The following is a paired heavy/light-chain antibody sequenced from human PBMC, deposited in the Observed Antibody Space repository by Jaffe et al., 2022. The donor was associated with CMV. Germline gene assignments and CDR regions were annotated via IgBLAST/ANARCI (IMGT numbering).Heavy chain of an antibody. Sequence: QVHLVQSGTEVKKPGASVKVSCKASGYTLTAFYMHWVRQAPGQGLEWMGWINPNSGGTNYAQKFQGRVTLTRDTSISTAYMELTGLTSDDTAVYYCAKDATAFFMRVAGTLDSAFDFWGQGTMVAVSS. CDR2: INPNSGGT. J-gene: IGHJ3*01. D-gene: IGHD1-7*01. V-gene: IGHV1-2*02. CDR1: GYTLTAFY. CDR3: AKDATAFFMRVAGTLDSAFDF.
Light chain of an antibody. Sequence: EIMMTQSPATLSVSPGERATLSCRASHSVSSNLAWYQQKPGQAPRLLIYGASTRATGIPLRFSGSGSGTEFTLTISSLQSEDFAVYYCQQYNDWLPLTFGGGTKVEIK. J-gene: IGKJ4*01. CDR2: GAS. CDR3: QQYNDWLPLT. V-gene: IGKV3-15*01. CDR1: HSVSSN.